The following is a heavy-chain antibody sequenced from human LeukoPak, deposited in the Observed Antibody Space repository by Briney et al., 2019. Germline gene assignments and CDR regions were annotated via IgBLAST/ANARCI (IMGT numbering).Heavy chain of an antibody. V-gene: IGHV1-2*02. Sequence: ASVKVSCKASGYTFTNYYMHWVRQAPGLGFEWMGWINPKSGGTSYPQKFQSRLTMTRDTSISTAYMELSRLRSDDTAVYYCVPSANYYYFDYWGQGTLVTVSS. CDR3: VPSANYYYFDY. D-gene: IGHD1-26*01. CDR2: INPKSGGT. J-gene: IGHJ4*02. CDR1: GYTFTNYY.